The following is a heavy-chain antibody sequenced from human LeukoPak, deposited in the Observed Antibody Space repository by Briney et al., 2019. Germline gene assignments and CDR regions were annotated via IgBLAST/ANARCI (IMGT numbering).Heavy chain of an antibody. CDR1: GGSFSGYY. V-gene: IGHV4-34*01. Sequence: SETLSLTCAVYGGSFSGYYWSWIRQPPGKGLEWIGEINHSGSTNYNPFLKSRVTISVDTSKNQFSLKLSSVTAADTAVYYCATLRVDCSSTSCYDNDHYGMDVWGQGTTVTVSS. CDR3: ATLRVDCSSTSCYDNDHYGMDV. D-gene: IGHD2-2*01. J-gene: IGHJ6*02. CDR2: INHSGST.